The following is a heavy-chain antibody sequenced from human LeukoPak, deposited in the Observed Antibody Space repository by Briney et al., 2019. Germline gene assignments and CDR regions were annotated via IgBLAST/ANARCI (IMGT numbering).Heavy chain of an antibody. CDR1: GFTFSSYG. Sequence: GGSLRLSCAASGFTFSSYGMHWVRQAPGKGLEWVGRIKSKTDGGTTDYAAPVKGRFTISRDDSKNTLYLQMNSLKTEDTAVYYCATEYYGAYNFWGQGTLVTVSS. D-gene: IGHD4-17*01. CDR3: ATEYYGAYNF. V-gene: IGHV3-15*01. J-gene: IGHJ4*02. CDR2: IKSKTDGGTT.